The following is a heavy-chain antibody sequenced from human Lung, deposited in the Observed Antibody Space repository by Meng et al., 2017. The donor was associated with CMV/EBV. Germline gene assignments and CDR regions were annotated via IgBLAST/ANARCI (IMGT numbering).Heavy chain of an antibody. D-gene: IGHD6-6*01. V-gene: IGHV4-39*02. CDR2: VYYSGTT. CDR1: GGSISSSSYY. CDR3: AKRGYSGARQRYFDI. Sequence: SETLSLXCAASGGSISSSSYYWGWVRQPPGKGLEWIGCVYYSGTTYYNPSLKSRLTMSVDTSKNHFSLKVSSVTAADTAIYYCAKRGYSGARQRYFDIWGRGXLVTVSS. J-gene: IGHJ2*01.